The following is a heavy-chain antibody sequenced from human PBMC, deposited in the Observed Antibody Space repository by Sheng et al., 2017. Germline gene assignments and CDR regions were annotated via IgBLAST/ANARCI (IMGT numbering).Heavy chain of an antibody. CDR2: ISWNSGSI. CDR1: GFTFDDYA. D-gene: IGHD3-10*01. V-gene: IGHV3-9*03. J-gene: IGHJ4*02. CDR3: AKXRLGYYGSGVLTY. Sequence: EVQLVESGGGLVQPGRSLRLSCAASGFTFDDYAMHWVRQAPGKGLEWVSGISWNSGSIGYADSVKGRFTISRDNAKNSLYLQMNSLRAEDMALYYCAKXRLGYYGSGVLTYWGQGTRGHRL.